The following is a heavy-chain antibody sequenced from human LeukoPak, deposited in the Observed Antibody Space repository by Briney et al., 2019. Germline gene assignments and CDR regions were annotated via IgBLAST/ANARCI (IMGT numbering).Heavy chain of an antibody. CDR1: GFTVSSNY. D-gene: IGHD6-13*01. V-gene: IGHV3-53*01. J-gene: IGHJ6*03. CDR3: AKDLIAAAGYYYYYYMDV. CDR2: IYSGGST. Sequence: PGGSLRLSCAASGFTVSSNYMSWVRQAPGKGLEWVSVIYSGGSTYYADSVKGRFTISRDNSKNTLYLQMNSLRAEDTAVYYCAKDLIAAAGYYYYYYMDVWGKGTTVTISS.